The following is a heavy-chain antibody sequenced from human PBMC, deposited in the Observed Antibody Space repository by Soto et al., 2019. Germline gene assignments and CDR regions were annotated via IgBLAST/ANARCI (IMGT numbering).Heavy chain of an antibody. CDR2: ISSSSSTI. Sequence: GGSLRLSCAASGFTFSSYSMNWVRQAPGKGLEWVSYISSSSSTIYYADSVKGRFTISRDNAKNSLYLEMNSLRAEDTAVYYCARESEDLTSNFDYWGQGTLVTVSS. V-gene: IGHV3-48*04. CDR1: GFTFSSYS. CDR3: ARESEDLTSNFDY. J-gene: IGHJ4*02.